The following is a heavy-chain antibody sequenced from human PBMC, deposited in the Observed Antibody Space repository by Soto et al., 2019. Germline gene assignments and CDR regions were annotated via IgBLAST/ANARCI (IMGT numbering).Heavy chain of an antibody. CDR1: GFSLSTSGVG. CDR3: AHRPHVFWSGYYNGNCFDL. D-gene: IGHD3-3*01. J-gene: IGHJ5*02. CDR2: IYWDDDK. V-gene: IGHV2-5*02. Sequence: SGPTLVNPTQTLTLTCTFSGFSLSTSGVGVGWIRQPPGKALEWLALIYWDDDKRYSPSLKSRLTITKDTSKNQVVLTMTNMDPVDTATYYCAHRPHVFWSGYYNGNCFDLWGPGTLVTGFS.